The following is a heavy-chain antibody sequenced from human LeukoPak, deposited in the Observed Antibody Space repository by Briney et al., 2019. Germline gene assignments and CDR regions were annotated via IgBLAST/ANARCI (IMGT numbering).Heavy chain of an antibody. CDR3: AHRPYSSGWYYFDY. V-gene: IGHV2-5*02. J-gene: IGHJ4*02. Sequence: SGPTLVKPTQTLTLTCTFSGFSLSTSGVGVGWIRQPPGKALEWLALIYWDDDKRYSPSLMSRLSITKDTSKNQVVLTMTSMDPVDTATYYCAHRPYSSGWYYFDYWGQGTLVTVSS. CDR2: IYWDDDK. CDR1: GFSLSTSGVG. D-gene: IGHD6-19*01.